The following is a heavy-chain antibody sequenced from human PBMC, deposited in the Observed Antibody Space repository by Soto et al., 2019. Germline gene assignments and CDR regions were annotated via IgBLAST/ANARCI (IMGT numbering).Heavy chain of an antibody. CDR1: GFTFSSYG. V-gene: IGHV3-30*03. CDR3: AMGSGSYKFDY. J-gene: IGHJ4*02. Sequence: QVQLVESGGGVVQPGRSLRLSCAASGFTFSSYGMQWVRQAPGKGLEWVAVISYDGSNKYYADSVKGRFTISRDNSKNTLYLQMNSLRAEDTAVYYCAMGSGSYKFDYWGQGTLVTVSS. D-gene: IGHD3-10*01. CDR2: ISYDGSNK.